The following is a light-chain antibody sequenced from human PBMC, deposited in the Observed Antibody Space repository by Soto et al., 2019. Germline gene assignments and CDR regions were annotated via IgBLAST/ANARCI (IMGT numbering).Light chain of an antibody. CDR2: TTS. Sequence: IQMTQSPSSLSASVGDRVTITCRASQSICRYLNWYQQELGKAPKLXIYTTSSLQNGVPSRFSGSGAGTDCTRTITSLQLEDVETDFCLQTYSIPRAFGQGTKVDI. CDR3: LQTYSIPRA. CDR1: QSICRY. J-gene: IGKJ1*01. V-gene: IGKV1-39*01.